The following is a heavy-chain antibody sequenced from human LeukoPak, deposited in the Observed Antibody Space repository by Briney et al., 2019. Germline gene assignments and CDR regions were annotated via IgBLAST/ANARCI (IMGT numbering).Heavy chain of an antibody. CDR3: AGGEDYDY. CDR1: GFTFSSHA. J-gene: IGHJ4*02. Sequence: GGSLRLSCAASGFTFSSHAMSWVRQAPGKGLEWVSAISGSGGSTYYADSVKGRFTISRDNAKNSLYLQMNSLRTEDTALYYCAGGEDYDYWGQGTLVIVSS. D-gene: IGHD2-15*01. V-gene: IGHV3-23*01. CDR2: ISGSGGST.